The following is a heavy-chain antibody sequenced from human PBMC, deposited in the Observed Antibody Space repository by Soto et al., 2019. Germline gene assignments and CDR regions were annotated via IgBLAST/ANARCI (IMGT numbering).Heavy chain of an antibody. V-gene: IGHV3-21*01. J-gene: IGHJ5*02. CDR2: ISSSASHI. CDR3: ARGYTGYCSGGTCSWFDP. D-gene: IGHD2-15*01. Sequence: EVQLVASGGGLVKPGGSLRLSCAASGFSFSSYSMNWVRQAPGKGLEWVSSISSSASHIHYADSVKGRFNISRDNAKKSLYLQMNSLRAEDTAVYYCARGYTGYCSGGTCSWFDPWGQGPMVTVSS. CDR1: GFSFSSYS.